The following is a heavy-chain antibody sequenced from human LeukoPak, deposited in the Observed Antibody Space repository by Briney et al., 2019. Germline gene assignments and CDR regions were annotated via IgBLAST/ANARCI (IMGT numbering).Heavy chain of an antibody. CDR3: ARVSYDSSGYYYDGAYDY. CDR1: GYTFTGYY. Sequence: GASVKVSCKASGYTFTGYYTHWVRQAPGQGLEWMGWINPNSGGTNYAQKFQGRVTMTRDTSISTAYMELSRLRSDDTAVYYCARVSYDSSGYYYDGAYDYWGQGALVTVSS. J-gene: IGHJ4*02. CDR2: INPNSGGT. D-gene: IGHD3-22*01. V-gene: IGHV1-2*02.